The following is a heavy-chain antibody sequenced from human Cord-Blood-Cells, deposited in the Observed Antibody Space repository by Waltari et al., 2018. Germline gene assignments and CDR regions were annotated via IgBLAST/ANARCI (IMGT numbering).Heavy chain of an antibody. CDR2: IIPIFGTA. D-gene: IGHD6-6*01. J-gene: IGHJ3*02. CDR3: AHDEYSSSSGAFDI. Sequence: QVQLVQSGAEVKKPGSSVKVSCKASGGTLSSYAISWVGQAPGQGLEWMGGIIPIFGTANYAQKFQGRVTITADKSTSTAYMELSSLRSEDTAVYYCAHDEYSSSSGAFDIWGQGTMVTVSS. V-gene: IGHV1-69*06. CDR1: GGTLSSYA.